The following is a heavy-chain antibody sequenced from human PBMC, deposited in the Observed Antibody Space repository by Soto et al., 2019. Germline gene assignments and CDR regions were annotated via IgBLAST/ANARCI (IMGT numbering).Heavy chain of an antibody. CDR1: GFTFSSYS. D-gene: IGHD3-10*01. CDR2: ISSSSITI. Sequence: EVQLVESGGGLVQPGGSLRLSCAASGFTFSSYSMNWVRQAPGKGREWVSYISSSSITIYYADSVKGRFTISRDNAKNSLYLQMNSLRAEDTAVYYCARANYYGSPGDFDYWGQGTLVTVSS. V-gene: IGHV3-48*01. J-gene: IGHJ4*02. CDR3: ARANYYGSPGDFDY.